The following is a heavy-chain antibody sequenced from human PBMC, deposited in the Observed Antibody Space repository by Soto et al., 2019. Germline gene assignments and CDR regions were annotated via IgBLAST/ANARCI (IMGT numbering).Heavy chain of an antibody. CDR2: INHSGST. V-gene: IGHV4-34*01. J-gene: IGHJ6*02. Sequence: SETLSLTCAVYGGSFSGYYWSWIRQPPGKGLEWIGEINHSGSTNYNPSLKSRVTISVDTSKNHFSLKLSSVTAADTSVYYFARGSWGHYYYYGMDVWGQGTTVTVSS. CDR1: GGSFSGYY. D-gene: IGHD3-16*01. CDR3: ARGSWGHYYYYGMDV.